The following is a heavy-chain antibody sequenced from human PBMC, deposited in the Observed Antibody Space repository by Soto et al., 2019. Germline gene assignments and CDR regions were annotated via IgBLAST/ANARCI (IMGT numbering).Heavy chain of an antibody. J-gene: IGHJ3*02. CDR1: GFTFGSYG. D-gene: IGHD3-22*01. CDR3: ASIFCYYYDSSAYPLVDAFDI. V-gene: IGHV3-33*01. CDR2: IWYDGSNK. Sequence: AGSLRLSCAASGFTFGSYGMHWVRQAPGKGLEWVAVIWYDGSNKYYADSVKGRFTISRDNSKNTLYLQMNSLRAEDTAVYYCASIFCYYYDSSAYPLVDAFDIWGQGTRASV.